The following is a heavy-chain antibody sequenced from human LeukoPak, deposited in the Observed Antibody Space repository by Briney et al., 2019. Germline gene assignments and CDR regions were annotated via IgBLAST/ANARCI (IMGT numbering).Heavy chain of an antibody. J-gene: IGHJ4*02. V-gene: IGHV3-9*01. Sequence: GGSLRLSCVGSGLSIESYGMHWVRQAPGKGLEWVSSITWHSGRKAYADFVKGRFTISRDNARNSMYLEMNSLGLEDTGLYYCTKSPNSWYFDYWGQGIQVTVSP. CDR3: TKSPNSWYFDY. D-gene: IGHD2-15*01. CDR2: ITWHSGRK. CDR1: GLSIESYG.